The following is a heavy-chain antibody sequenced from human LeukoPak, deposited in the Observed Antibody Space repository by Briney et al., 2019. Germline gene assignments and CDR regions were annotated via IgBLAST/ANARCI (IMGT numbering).Heavy chain of an antibody. D-gene: IGHD5-18*01. CDR3: ARGKWIQLWLLDY. CDR1: DGSFSGYY. J-gene: IGHJ4*02. V-gene: IGHV4-34*01. CDR2: INHSGST. Sequence: PSETLSLTCAVYDGSFSGYYWSWIRQPPGKGLEWIGEINHSGSTNYNPSLKSRVTISVDTSKNQFSLKLSSVTAADTAVYYCARGKWIQLWLLDYWGQGTLVTVSS.